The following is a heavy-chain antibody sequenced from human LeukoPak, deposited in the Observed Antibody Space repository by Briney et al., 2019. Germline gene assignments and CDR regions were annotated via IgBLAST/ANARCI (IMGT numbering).Heavy chain of an antibody. CDR1: GGTFSSYA. V-gene: IGHV1-69*05. Sequence: APVKVSCKASGGTFSSYAINWVRQAPGQGPEWLGGIIPVFGRGDYAQKFQGRVTITTDASTSTAYMELNSLRSDDTAVYFCARVGYCSTTGCSRGGLDYWGQGTLVTVSS. CDR2: IIPVFGRG. D-gene: IGHD2-2*01. CDR3: ARVGYCSTTGCSRGGLDY. J-gene: IGHJ4*02.